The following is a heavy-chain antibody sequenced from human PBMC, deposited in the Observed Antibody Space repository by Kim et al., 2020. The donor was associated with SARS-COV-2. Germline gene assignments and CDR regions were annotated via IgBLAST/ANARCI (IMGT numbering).Heavy chain of an antibody. J-gene: IGHJ3*02. V-gene: IGHV3-23*01. D-gene: IGHD3-22*01. Sequence: GGSLRLSCAASGFTFSSYAMSWVRQAPGKGLEWVSAISGSGGSTYYADSVKGRFTISRDNSKNTLYLQMNSLRAEDTAVYYCAKSPVSSGYYISAFDIWGQGTMVTVSS. CDR3: AKSPVSSGYYISAFDI. CDR1: GFTFSSYA. CDR2: ISGSGGST.